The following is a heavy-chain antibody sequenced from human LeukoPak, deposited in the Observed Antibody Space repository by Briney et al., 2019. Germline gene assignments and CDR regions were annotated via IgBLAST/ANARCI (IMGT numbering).Heavy chain of an antibody. D-gene: IGHD2-15*01. Sequence: ASVKVSCKASGGTFSRYAISWVRQAPGQGLEWRGRIIPIFGTANYAQKFQGRVTITTDESTSTAYMELSSLRSEDTAVYYCAREDCSGGSCYHDYWGQGTLVTVSS. CDR3: AREDCSGGSCYHDY. CDR1: GGTFSRYA. CDR2: IIPIFGTA. J-gene: IGHJ4*02. V-gene: IGHV1-69*05.